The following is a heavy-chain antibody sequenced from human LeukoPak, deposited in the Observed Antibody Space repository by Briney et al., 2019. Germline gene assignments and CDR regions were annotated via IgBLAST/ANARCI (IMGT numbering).Heavy chain of an antibody. J-gene: IGHJ6*03. CDR1: GFTFSSYS. Sequence: GGSLRLSCAASGFTFSSYSMNWVRQAPGKGLEWVSSISSSSSYIYYADSVKGRFTISRDNAKNSLYLQMNSLRAEDTAVYYCARLRSARGGYMDVWGKGTTVTVSS. V-gene: IGHV3-21*01. D-gene: IGHD3-10*01. CDR2: ISSSSSYI. CDR3: ARLRSARGGYMDV.